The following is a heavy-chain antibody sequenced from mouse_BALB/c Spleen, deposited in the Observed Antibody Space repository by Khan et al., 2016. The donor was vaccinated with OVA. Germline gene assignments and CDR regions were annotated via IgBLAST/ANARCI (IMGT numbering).Heavy chain of an antibody. J-gene: IGHJ4*01. Sequence: QIQLVQSVPELKKPGETVKISCKASGYTFTNYGMNWVKQAPGKGLKWMGWINTYTGEPTYADDFKGRFAFSLETSASTAYLQINTLKNEDTATYFCARPPYFAYVFAYWGQGTSVTVSS. CDR2: INTYTGEP. V-gene: IGHV9-3-1*01. CDR3: ARPPYFAYVFAY. CDR1: GYTFTNYG. D-gene: IGHD2-10*01.